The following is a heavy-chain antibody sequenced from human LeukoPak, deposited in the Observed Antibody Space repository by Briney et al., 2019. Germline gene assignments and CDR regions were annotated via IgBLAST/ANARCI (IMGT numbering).Heavy chain of an antibody. D-gene: IGHD2-2*01. J-gene: IGHJ5*02. V-gene: IGHV3-23*01. CDR3: GVDIVVVPGAPNWFDP. CDR2: ISGSGDST. Sequence: PGGSLRLSCAASGFTFSSYAMSWVRQAPGKGLKWVSAISGSGDSTYYADSVKGRFTISRDNSKNTLYLQMNSLRAEDTAVYYCGVDIVVVPGAPNWFDPWGQGTLVTVSS. CDR1: GFTFSSYA.